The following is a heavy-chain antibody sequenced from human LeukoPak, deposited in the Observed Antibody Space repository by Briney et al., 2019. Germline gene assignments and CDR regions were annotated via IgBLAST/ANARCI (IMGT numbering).Heavy chain of an antibody. D-gene: IGHD6-13*01. CDR2: IYTSGST. CDR3: ARGTAAALSKNWFDP. V-gene: IGHV4-61*02. CDR1: GGSISSGYYY. J-gene: IGHJ5*02. Sequence: SQTLSLTCTVSGGSISSGYYYWSWIRQPAGKGLEWIGRIYTSGSTNYNPSLKSRVTISVDTSKNQFSLKLSSVTAADTAVYYCARGTAAALSKNWFDPWGQGTLVTVSS.